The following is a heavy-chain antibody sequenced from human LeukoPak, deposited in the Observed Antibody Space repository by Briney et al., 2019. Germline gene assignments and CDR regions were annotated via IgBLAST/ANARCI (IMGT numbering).Heavy chain of an antibody. CDR1: GFHFRSHN. Sequence: GSLRPSCAASGFHFRSHNMNWVRQAPGKGLEVVSSISSSSSYIYYADSVKGRFTISRDNAKNSLYLQMNSLRAEDTAVYYCARDPTVVAATFFDYWGQGTLVTVSS. D-gene: IGHD2-15*01. CDR3: ARDPTVVAATFFDY. CDR2: ISSSSSYI. J-gene: IGHJ4*02. V-gene: IGHV3-21*01.